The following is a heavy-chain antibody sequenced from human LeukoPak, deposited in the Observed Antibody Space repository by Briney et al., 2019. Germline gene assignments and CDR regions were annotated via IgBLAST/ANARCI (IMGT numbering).Heavy chain of an antibody. Sequence: GGSLRLSCAASGFTFSSYWMHWVRQAPGKGLVGVSRINSDGSSTSYADSVKGRFTISRDNAKNTLYLQMNSLRAEDTAVYYCARDEGATEFDYWGQGTLVTVSS. CDR2: INSDGSST. V-gene: IGHV3-74*01. CDR3: ARDEGATEFDY. D-gene: IGHD1-26*01. CDR1: GFTFSSYW. J-gene: IGHJ4*02.